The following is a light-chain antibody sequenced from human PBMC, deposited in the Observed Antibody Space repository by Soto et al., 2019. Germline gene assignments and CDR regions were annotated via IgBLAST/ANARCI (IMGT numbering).Light chain of an antibody. Sequence: DIQMTQSPSSLSASVGDRVTITCRASQTISSWLAWYQQKPGKAPKLLIYKASTLKSGVPSRFSGSGSGTEFTLTISSLQPDDFAPYYCQHYNSYSEAFGQR. J-gene: IGKJ1*01. CDR2: KAS. CDR3: QHYNSYSEA. V-gene: IGKV1-5*03. CDR1: QTISSW.